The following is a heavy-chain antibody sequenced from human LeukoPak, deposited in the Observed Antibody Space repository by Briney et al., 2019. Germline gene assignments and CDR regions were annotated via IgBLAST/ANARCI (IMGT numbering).Heavy chain of an antibody. Sequence: PSETLSLTCTVSGGSISSYYWSWIRQPPGKGLEWIGYIYYSGSTNYNPSLKSRVTISVDTSKNQFSLKLSSVTAADTAVYYCARVKPADYYYYYYMDVWGKGTTVTVSS. D-gene: IGHD6-19*01. CDR3: ARVKPADYYYYYYMDV. CDR2: IYYSGST. J-gene: IGHJ6*03. CDR1: GGSISSYY. V-gene: IGHV4-59*01.